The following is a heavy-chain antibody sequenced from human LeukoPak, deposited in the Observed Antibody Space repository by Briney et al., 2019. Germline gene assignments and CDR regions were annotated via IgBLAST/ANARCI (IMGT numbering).Heavy chain of an antibody. Sequence: PSETLSLTCTVSGGSISSSSYYWGWIRQPPGKGLEWIGSTYYSGSTYYNPSLKSRVTISVDTSKNQFSLKLSSVTAADTAVYYCARHVNPYYQPLGLDYWGQGTLVTVSS. J-gene: IGHJ4*02. CDR1: GGSISSSSYY. CDR3: ARHVNPYYQPLGLDY. V-gene: IGHV4-39*01. CDR2: TYYSGST. D-gene: IGHD2/OR15-2a*01.